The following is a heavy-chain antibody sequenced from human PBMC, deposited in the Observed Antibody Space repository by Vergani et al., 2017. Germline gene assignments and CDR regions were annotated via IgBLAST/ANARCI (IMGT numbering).Heavy chain of an antibody. CDR1: GYTFTSYD. CDR2: MNPNSGNT. Sequence: QVQLVQSGAEVKKPGASVKVSCKASGYTFTSYDINWVRQATGQGLEWMGWMNPNSGNTGYAQKFQGRVTMTRNTSISTAYMELSSLRSEDTAVYYCERGRKEDCSSTSCYDVDYWGQGTLVTVSS. J-gene: IGHJ4*02. D-gene: IGHD2-2*01. CDR3: ERGRKEDCSSTSCYDVDY. V-gene: IGHV1-8*01.